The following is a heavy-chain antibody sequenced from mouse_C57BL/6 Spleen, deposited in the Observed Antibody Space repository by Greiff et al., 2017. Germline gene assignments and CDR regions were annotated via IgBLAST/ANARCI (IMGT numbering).Heavy chain of an antibody. V-gene: IGHV1-52*01. D-gene: IGHD1-1*01. CDR2: IDPSDSET. CDR1: GYTFTSYW. J-gene: IGHJ1*03. CDR3: ARSTTVEWYFDV. Sequence: VQLQQPGAELVRPGSSVKLSCKASGYTFTSYWMHWVKQRPIQGLEWIGNIDPSDSETHYNQKFKDKATLTVDKSSSTAYMQLSSLTSEDSAVYYCARSTTVEWYFDVWGTGTTVTVSS.